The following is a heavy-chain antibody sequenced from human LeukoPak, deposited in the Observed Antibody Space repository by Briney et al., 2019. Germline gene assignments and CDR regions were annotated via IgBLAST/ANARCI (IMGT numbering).Heavy chain of an antibody. CDR1: GGSFSIYY. J-gene: IGHJ4*02. Sequence: SETLSLTCTVSGGSFSIYYWSWIRQPPGKGLEWIGYIYYSGSTNYNPSLKSRVTISVDTSKNQFSLKLSSVTAADTAVYYCASSPGLYFDYWGQGTLVTVSS. CDR2: IYYSGST. V-gene: IGHV4-59*01. CDR3: ASSPGLYFDY.